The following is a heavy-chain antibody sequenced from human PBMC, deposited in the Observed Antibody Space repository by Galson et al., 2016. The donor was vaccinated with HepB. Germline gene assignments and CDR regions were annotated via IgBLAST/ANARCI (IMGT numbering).Heavy chain of an antibody. D-gene: IGHD3-3*01. CDR3: ARDGARITIAGVLVISGGMDV. Sequence: SETLSLTCTFHGVSLSDYYWSWIRQAPGKGLEWIGEINHSGITNYNPSLESRVSISVDTSKNQLSLKLSSLTAADTAVYYCARDGARITIAGVLVISGGMDVWGQGTTVNVSP. V-gene: IGHV4-34*01. J-gene: IGHJ6*01. CDR2: INHSGIT. CDR1: GVSLSDYY.